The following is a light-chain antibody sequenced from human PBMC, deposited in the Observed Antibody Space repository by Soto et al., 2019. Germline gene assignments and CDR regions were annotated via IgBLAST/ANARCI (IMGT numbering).Light chain of an antibody. CDR2: EVS. CDR3: SSYAGRNNLV. Sequence: QSALTQPASVSGSPGQSITISCTGTSSDVGGYNFVSWYRQHPGKAPQLMIYEVSKRPSGVPDRFSGSKSDNTATLTVSGLQAEDEADYYCSSYAGRNNLVVGTGSMVTVL. CDR1: SSDVGGYNF. J-gene: IGLJ1*01. V-gene: IGLV2-8*01.